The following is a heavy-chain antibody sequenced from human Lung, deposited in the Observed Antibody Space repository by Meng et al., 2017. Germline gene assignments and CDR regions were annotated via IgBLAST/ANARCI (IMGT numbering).Heavy chain of an antibody. CDR2: INHSGST. D-gene: IGHD4-11*01. CDR3: ARGPTTMAHDVDY. CDR1: GGSFSDYY. J-gene: IGHJ4*02. Sequence: VQLHEGGAGLLKPSETLSPTCVVSGGSFSDYYWSWIRQPPGKGLEWIGEINHSGSTNYNPSLESRATISVDTSQNNLSLKLSSVTAADSAVYYCARGPTTMAHDVDYWGQGTLVTVSS. V-gene: IGHV4-34*01.